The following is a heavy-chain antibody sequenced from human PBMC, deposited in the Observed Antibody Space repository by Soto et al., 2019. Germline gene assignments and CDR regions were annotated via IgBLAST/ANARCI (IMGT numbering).Heavy chain of an antibody. CDR3: ALEVGLARTGGGSDY. CDR1: GGSLSGYY. J-gene: IGHJ4*02. CDR2: INHSGST. Sequence: SETLSLTCAVYGGSLSGYYWSWIRQPPGKGLEWIGEINHSGSTNYNPSLKSRVTISVDTSKNQFSLKLSSVTAADTAVYYCALEVGLARTGGGSDYWGQGTLVTVSS. D-gene: IGHD3-16*01. V-gene: IGHV4-34*01.